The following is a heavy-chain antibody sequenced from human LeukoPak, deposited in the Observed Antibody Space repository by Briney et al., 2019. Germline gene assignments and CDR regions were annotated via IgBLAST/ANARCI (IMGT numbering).Heavy chain of an antibody. Sequence: ASVKVSCKASGYTFTSYGISWVRQAPGEGLEWMGWINPNSGGTNYAQKFQGRVTMTRDTSISTAYMELSRLRSDDTAVYYCARAPICSGGSCYATLYYYYYMDVWGKGTTVTISS. CDR2: INPNSGGT. J-gene: IGHJ6*03. CDR1: GYTFTSYG. D-gene: IGHD2-15*01. CDR3: ARAPICSGGSCYATLYYYYYMDV. V-gene: IGHV1-2*02.